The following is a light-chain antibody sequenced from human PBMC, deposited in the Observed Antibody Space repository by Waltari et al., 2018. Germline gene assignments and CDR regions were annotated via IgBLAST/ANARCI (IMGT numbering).Light chain of an antibody. Sequence: YELTQPPSVSLSPGQTARITCSADALPRESVHWYLQRPGQAPVLVIYRDTERPSGIPERFSGSTSGTTSTLTISGVQAEDEGDYYCQSSDSSGPYGVFGGGTKLTVL. V-gene: IGLV3-25*03. CDR3: QSSDSSGPYGV. J-gene: IGLJ3*02. CDR1: ALPRES. CDR2: RDT.